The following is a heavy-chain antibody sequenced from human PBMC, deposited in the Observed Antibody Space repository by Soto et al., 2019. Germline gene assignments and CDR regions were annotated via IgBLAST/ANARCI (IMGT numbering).Heavy chain of an antibody. D-gene: IGHD3-3*01. V-gene: IGHV3-48*02. CDR3: ARDNLERITIFGVVTPHWFDP. J-gene: IGHJ5*02. CDR2: ISSSSSTI. Sequence: GGSLRLSCAASGFTFSSYSMNWVRQAPGKGLEWVSYISSSSSTIYYADSVKGRFTISRDNAKNSLYLQMNSLRDEDTAVYYCARDNLERITIFGVVTPHWFDPWGQGTLVTVSS. CDR1: GFTFSSYS.